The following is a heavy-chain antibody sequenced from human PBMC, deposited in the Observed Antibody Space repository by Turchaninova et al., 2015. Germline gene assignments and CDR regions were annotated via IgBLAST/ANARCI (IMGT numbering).Heavy chain of an antibody. V-gene: IGHV4-34*02. J-gene: IGHJ3*02. CDR1: GGSFIGYY. CDR3: ARFRWGDGLDI. D-gene: IGHD4-23*01. CDR2: IYHSGIT. Sequence: QVHLQQRGAGLLTSSETLSLTFAVFGGSFIGYYWTWIRQPPGKALGWIGEIYHSGITNYNPSLKSRVSLSVDTSQNQVSLKLTSVTAADTAVYYCARFRWGDGLDIWGQGTMVTVAS.